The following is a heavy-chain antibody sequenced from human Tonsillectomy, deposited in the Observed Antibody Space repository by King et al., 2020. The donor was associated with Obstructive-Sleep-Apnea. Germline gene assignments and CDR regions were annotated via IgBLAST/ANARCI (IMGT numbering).Heavy chain of an antibody. CDR3: QIAAGYFDY. V-gene: IGHV1-46*01. Sequence: QLVQSGAEVKKPGASVKVSCKAAGYTFTSYYMHWVLQAPGQGLEWMGIINPMGGRRSYAQKFQGRVTMTRDTSTSTVYMELSSLRSEDTAVYYCQIAAGYFDYWGQGTLVTVSS. CDR2: INPMGGRR. J-gene: IGHJ4*02. CDR1: GYTFTSYY. D-gene: IGHD6-13*01.